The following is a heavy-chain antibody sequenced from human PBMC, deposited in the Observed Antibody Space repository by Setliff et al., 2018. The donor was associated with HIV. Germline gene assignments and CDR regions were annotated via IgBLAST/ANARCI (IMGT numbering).Heavy chain of an antibody. CDR1: GGSISSRNW. CDR3: ASGPWSYFGYYMDV. CDR2: IYHSGST. V-gene: IGHV4-4*02. D-gene: IGHD1-26*01. J-gene: IGHJ6*03. Sequence: PSETLSLTCTVSGGSISSRNWWSWVRQPPGKGLEWIGEIYHSGSTNYNPSLKSRVTISVDKSKKQFSLKLSSVTAADTAVYYCASGPWSYFGYYMDVWGKGATVTVSS.